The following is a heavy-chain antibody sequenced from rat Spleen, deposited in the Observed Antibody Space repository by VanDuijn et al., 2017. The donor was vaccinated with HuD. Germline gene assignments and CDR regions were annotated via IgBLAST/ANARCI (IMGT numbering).Heavy chain of an antibody. Sequence: EVQLVESGGGLVQPGRSMKLSCAASGLSFSNYDMAWVRQAPTKGLEWVASITNASGGTHYPDPVKGRFTISRDIANSTLYLRLNSLSSEDTATYYCSRAMYTTDYYYAKGYYVWMPGVKELQSLSPQ. CDR1: GLSFSNYD. D-gene: IGHD1-6*01. CDR3: SRAMYTTDYYYAKGYYVWMP. V-gene: IGHV5-25*01. J-gene: IGHJ4*01. CDR2: ITNASGGT.